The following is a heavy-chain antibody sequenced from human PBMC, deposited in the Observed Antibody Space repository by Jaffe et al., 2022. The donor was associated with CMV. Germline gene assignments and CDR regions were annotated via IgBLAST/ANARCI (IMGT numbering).Heavy chain of an antibody. V-gene: IGHV3-30*18. Sequence: QVQLVESGGGVVQPGRSLRLSCAASGFTFSSYGMHWVRQAPGKGLEWVAVISYDGSNKYYADSVKGRFTISRDNSKNTLYLQMNSLRAEDTAVYYCAKGIVPAAILGWFDPWGQGTLVTVSS. CDR3: AKGIVPAAILGWFDP. CDR1: GFTFSSYG. J-gene: IGHJ5*02. D-gene: IGHD2-2*01. CDR2: ISYDGSNK.